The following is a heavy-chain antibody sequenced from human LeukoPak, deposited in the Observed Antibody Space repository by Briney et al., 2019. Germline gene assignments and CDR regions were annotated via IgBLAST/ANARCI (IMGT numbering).Heavy chain of an antibody. V-gene: IGHV4-39*07. Sequence: NTSETLSLTCTVSGGSISSSSYYWGWIRQPPGKGLEWIGSIYYSGSTYYNPSLKSRVTISVDTSKNQFSLKLSSVTAADTAVYYCASQAVAGHDAFDIWGQGTMVTVSS. CDR3: ASQAVAGHDAFDI. D-gene: IGHD6-19*01. CDR1: GGSISSSSYY. CDR2: IYYSGST. J-gene: IGHJ3*02.